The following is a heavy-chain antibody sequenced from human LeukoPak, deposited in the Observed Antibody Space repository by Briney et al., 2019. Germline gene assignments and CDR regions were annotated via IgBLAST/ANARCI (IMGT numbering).Heavy chain of an antibody. D-gene: IGHD3-16*02. Sequence: GGSLRLSCAASGFTFKIYGMHWLRQAPGKGLEWMAVISYDGSENYSVDSVKGRFTISRDNSKNTLYLQMNSLRAEDTAVYYCAGELSSYGMDVWGQGTTVTVSS. CDR2: ISYDGSEN. CDR1: GFTFKIYG. V-gene: IGHV3-30*03. J-gene: IGHJ6*02. CDR3: AGELSSYGMDV.